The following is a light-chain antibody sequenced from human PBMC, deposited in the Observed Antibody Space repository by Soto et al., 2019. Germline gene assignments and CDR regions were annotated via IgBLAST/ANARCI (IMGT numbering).Light chain of an antibody. CDR3: QQSHSVPFT. CDR1: QSTSDH. J-gene: IGKJ3*01. Sequence: DIRMTQSPLSLSASVGDRVTITCRASQSTSDHVNWYQQKPGKAPKLLIFAASSLPSGVPSRFSGSGSGTDFTLAISSVSPEDYATYHCQQSHSVPFTFGPGTKVHIE. V-gene: IGKV1-39*01. CDR2: AAS.